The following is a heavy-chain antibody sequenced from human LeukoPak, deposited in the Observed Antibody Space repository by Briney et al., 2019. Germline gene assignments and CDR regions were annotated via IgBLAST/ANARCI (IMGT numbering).Heavy chain of an antibody. J-gene: IGHJ2*01. V-gene: IGHV4-59*08. CDR3: ARLGLLPWYFDL. Sequence: PSETLSLTCTASGFSINNYYWSWIRQPPGKGLEWIGDIYSTGSTNYNPALKSRNTISVDTSKNQISLKLSSVTAADTAVYYCARLGLLPWYFDLWGRGTLVTVSS. CDR1: GFSINNYY. CDR2: IYSTGST. D-gene: IGHD1-26*01.